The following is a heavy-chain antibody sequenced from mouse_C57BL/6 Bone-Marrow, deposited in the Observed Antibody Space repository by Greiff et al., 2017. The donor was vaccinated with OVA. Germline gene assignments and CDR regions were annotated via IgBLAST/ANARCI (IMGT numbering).Heavy chain of an antibody. J-gene: IGHJ3*01. V-gene: IGHV6-3*01. CDR3: TGGHYGSKVCAY. D-gene: IGHD1-1*01. CDR1: GFTFSNYW. CDR2: IRLKSDNYAT. Sequence: EVKLVESGGGLVQPGGSMKLSCVASGFTFSNYWMNWVRQSPEKGLEWVAQIRLKSDNYATHYAESVKGRFTISRDDSKSSVYLQMNNLRAEDTGIYYCTGGHYGSKVCAYWGQGTLVTVSA.